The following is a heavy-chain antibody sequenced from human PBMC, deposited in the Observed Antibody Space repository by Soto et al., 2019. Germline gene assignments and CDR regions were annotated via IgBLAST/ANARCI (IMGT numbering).Heavy chain of an antibody. Sequence: QVQLQESGPGLVKPSQTLSLTCTVSGGSIKNSGYYWSWIRQHPEKGLEWIGYISYSGSTDYAPSLKSRVTMSVDTSKNQFSLNQTSVTAADTAVYYCGRDAVTKRDFYYYGMDVWGRGTTVTVSS. J-gene: IGHJ6*02. CDR3: GRDAVTKRDFYYYGMDV. CDR1: GGSIKNSGYY. V-gene: IGHV4-31*03. D-gene: IGHD4-4*01. CDR2: ISYSGST.